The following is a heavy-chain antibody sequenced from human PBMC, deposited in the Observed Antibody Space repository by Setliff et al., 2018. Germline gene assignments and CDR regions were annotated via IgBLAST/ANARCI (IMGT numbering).Heavy chain of an antibody. V-gene: IGHV5-51*01. D-gene: IGHD5-12*01. CDR2: IHPSNSDT. Sequence: GESLTISCKGSGYSFTYYWIGWVRQMPGEGLEWMGIIHPSNSDTVYSPSFQGQVTISADRSITTAYLQWSSLKASDTAIYYCARNRVALYDAFDIWGQGTMVTVSS. CDR1: GYSFTYYW. J-gene: IGHJ3*02. CDR3: ARNRVALYDAFDI.